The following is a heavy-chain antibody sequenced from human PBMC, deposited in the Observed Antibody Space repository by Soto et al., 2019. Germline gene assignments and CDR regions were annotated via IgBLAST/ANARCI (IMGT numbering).Heavy chain of an antibody. Sequence: ASVKVSCKASGYTFTSYGISWVRQAPGQGLEWMGWISAYNGNTNYAQKLQGRVTMTTDTSTSTAYMELRSLRSDDTAVYYCALGDSSGYYYYYYGMDVWGQGTTVTVSS. CDR3: ALGDSSGYYYYYYGMDV. D-gene: IGHD3-22*01. CDR1: GYTFTSYG. CDR2: ISAYNGNT. J-gene: IGHJ6*02. V-gene: IGHV1-18*01.